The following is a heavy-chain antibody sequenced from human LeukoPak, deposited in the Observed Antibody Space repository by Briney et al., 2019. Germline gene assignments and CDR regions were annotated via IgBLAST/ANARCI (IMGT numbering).Heavy chain of an antibody. CDR2: INHSGST. CDR3: ARGGGRRWFDP. Sequence: PSETLSLTRAFYGGSFSGYYWSWIRQPPWKGLEGIGEINHSGSTNYNPSLKSRVTISVDTSKNQFSLKLSSVTAADTAVYYCARGGGRRWFDPWGQGTLVTVSS. V-gene: IGHV4-34*01. CDR1: GGSFSGYY. D-gene: IGHD3-16*01. J-gene: IGHJ5*02.